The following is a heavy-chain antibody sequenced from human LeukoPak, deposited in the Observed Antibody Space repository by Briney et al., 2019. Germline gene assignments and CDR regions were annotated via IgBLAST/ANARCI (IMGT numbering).Heavy chain of an antibody. CDR1: GYSFTNFY. Sequence: ASVKVSCKTSGYSFTNFYIHWVRQAPGQGLEWMGMVNPSGGSTISAQKFQDRVNMTTDTSTRTVYMEMTSLTSDDTAIYYCARDAFWGQGTQVTVSS. D-gene: IGHD3-3*02. CDR2: VNPSGGST. V-gene: IGHV1-46*01. J-gene: IGHJ4*02. CDR3: ARDAF.